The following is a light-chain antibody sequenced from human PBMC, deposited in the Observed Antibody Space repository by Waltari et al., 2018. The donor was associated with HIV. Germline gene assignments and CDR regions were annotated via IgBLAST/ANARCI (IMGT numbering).Light chain of an antibody. CDR1: QNINNS. Sequence: DIQMTQSPSSLSASAGDRVTITCRASQNINNSFNWYQQKPGKAPKLLIYAESSLQTGFPSRFSGSGSGTDFTLTISSLQPEDFATYYCQQSSSTPQTFGQGTKVEIK. CDR2: AES. V-gene: IGKV1-39*01. J-gene: IGKJ1*01. CDR3: QQSSSTPQT.